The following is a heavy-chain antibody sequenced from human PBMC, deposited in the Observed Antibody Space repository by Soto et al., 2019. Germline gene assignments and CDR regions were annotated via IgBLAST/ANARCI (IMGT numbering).Heavy chain of an antibody. D-gene: IGHD3-10*01. CDR2: IIPILGIA. Sequence: QVQLVQSGAEVKKPGSSVKVSCKASGGTFSSYTISWVRQAPGQGLEWMGRIIPILGIANYAQKFQGRVTITADKSTSTAYMELSSLRSEDTAVYYCARDRELNGSGNVWRGVDYWGQGTLVTVSS. J-gene: IGHJ4*02. V-gene: IGHV1-69*08. CDR1: GGTFSSYT. CDR3: ARDRELNGSGNVWRGVDY.